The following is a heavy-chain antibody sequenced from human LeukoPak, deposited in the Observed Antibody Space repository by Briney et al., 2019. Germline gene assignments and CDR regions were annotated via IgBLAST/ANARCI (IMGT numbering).Heavy chain of an antibody. Sequence: PGGSLRLSCAASGFTFSSYAMSWVRQAPGKGLEWVSAISSGGGSTYSADSVKGRFTISRDNSKNTLYLQMNSLRAEDTAVYYCAKYDYGAPDAFDFWGQGTMVTVSS. D-gene: IGHD4-17*01. CDR2: ISSGGGST. V-gene: IGHV3-23*01. CDR3: AKYDYGAPDAFDF. J-gene: IGHJ3*01. CDR1: GFTFSSYA.